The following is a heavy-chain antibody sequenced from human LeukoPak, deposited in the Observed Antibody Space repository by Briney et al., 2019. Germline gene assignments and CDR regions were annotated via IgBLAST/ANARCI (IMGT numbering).Heavy chain of an antibody. CDR3: ARRGDRFDY. D-gene: IGHD3-16*01. CDR2: ISSSGSTI. Sequence: GSLRLSCAASGFTFSSYEMNWVRQAPGKGLEWVSYISSSGSTIYYADSVKGRFTISRDDAKNSLYLQMNSLRAEDTAVYYCARRGDRFDYWGQGTLVTVSS. J-gene: IGHJ4*02. V-gene: IGHV3-48*03. CDR1: GFTFSSYE.